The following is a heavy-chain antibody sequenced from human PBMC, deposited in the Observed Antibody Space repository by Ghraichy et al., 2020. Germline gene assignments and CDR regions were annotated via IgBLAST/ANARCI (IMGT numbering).Heavy chain of an antibody. J-gene: IGHJ4*02. D-gene: IGHD6-13*01. V-gene: IGHV3-48*03. Sequence: LSLTCAASGFTFSDNEMNWVRQAPGKGLEWVAYIAASRDTIYYADSVRGRFTISRAKSSVFLQMDSLRAEDTATYYCVRGTFDYSREDHGGAFDYWGQGTQVTVSS. CDR3: VRGTFDYSREDHGGAFDY. CDR2: IAASRDTI. CDR1: GFTFSDNE.